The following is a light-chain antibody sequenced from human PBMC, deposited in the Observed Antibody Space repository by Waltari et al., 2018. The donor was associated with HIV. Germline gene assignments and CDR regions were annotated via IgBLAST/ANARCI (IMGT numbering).Light chain of an antibody. J-gene: IGLJ3*02. CDR3: QSYDSSLSGWV. Sequence: QSVLTQPPSVSGAPGQRVTISCTGSSSNIGAGYDIPWYQQLPETAPKLLIYGNYNRPSGVPDRFSGSKSGTSASLAITGLQAEDEADYYCQSYDSSLSGWVFGGGTKLTVL. CDR1: SSNIGAGYD. CDR2: GNY. V-gene: IGLV1-40*01.